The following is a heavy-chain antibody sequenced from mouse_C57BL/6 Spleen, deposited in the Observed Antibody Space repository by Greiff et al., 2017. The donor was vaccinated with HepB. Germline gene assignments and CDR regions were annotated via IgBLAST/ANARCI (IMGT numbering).Heavy chain of an antibody. V-gene: IGHV1-64*01. CDR2: IHPNSGST. CDR3: ARNGDYDGYFDY. D-gene: IGHD2-3*01. J-gene: IGHJ2*01. CDR1: GCTFTSYW. Sequence: QVQLKQPGAELVKPGASVKLSCKASGCTFTSYWMHWVKQRPGQGLEWIGMIHPNSGSTNYNEKFKSKATLTVDKSSSTAYMQLSSLTSEDSAVYYCARNGDYDGYFDYWGQGTTLTVSS.